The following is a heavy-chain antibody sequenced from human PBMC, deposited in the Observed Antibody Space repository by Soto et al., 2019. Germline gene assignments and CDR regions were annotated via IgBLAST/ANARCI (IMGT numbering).Heavy chain of an antibody. CDR2: ISLYHHST. D-gene: IGHD2-21*02. Sequence: QAQLVQSGAEVKKPGASVRLSCKTSGYTFTDYFIHWVRQAPGQGLEWMGIISLYHHSTSYAQKFQGRLTVTNDTSTTTVYMELSSLTFEDTAVYWCARELYSCGGDCPYYMDYWGQGTLVTVSS. V-gene: IGHV1-46*01. J-gene: IGHJ4*02. CDR3: ARELYSCGGDCPYYMDY. CDR1: GYTFTDYF.